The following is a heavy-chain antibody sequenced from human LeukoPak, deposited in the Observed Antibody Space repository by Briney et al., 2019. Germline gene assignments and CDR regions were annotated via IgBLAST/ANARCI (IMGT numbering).Heavy chain of an antibody. CDR1: GYTVTSYY. Sequence: ASVKVSCKSSGYTVTSYYMHWVRQAPGQGLEWMGVINPSGGRTRYAQKFQGRATMTTDMSTSTVYMELSSLRSEDTAVYYCAREALTAIGYFQHWGQGTLVIVSS. D-gene: IGHD2-21*02. V-gene: IGHV1-46*01. CDR2: INPSGGRT. J-gene: IGHJ1*01. CDR3: AREALTAIGYFQH.